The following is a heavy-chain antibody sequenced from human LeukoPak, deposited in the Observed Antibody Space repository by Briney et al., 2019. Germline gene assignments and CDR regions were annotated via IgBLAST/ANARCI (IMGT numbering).Heavy chain of an antibody. CDR3: ARGVYYYESSGYYDPFDY. Sequence: GRSLRLSCAASGFTFSSYVMHWVRKAPGKGLEWVAIISYDGSNEYYADSVKGRFTISRENSKNTLYLQMNSLRAADTAVYYCARGVYYYESSGYYDPFDYWGQGTLVTVSS. J-gene: IGHJ4*02. CDR1: GFTFSSYV. V-gene: IGHV3-30*04. CDR2: ISYDGSNE. D-gene: IGHD3-22*01.